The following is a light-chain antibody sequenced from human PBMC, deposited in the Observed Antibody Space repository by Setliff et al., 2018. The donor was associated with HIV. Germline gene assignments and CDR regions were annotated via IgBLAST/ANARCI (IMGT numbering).Light chain of an antibody. Sequence: QSALTQPPSASGTPGQRVTISCSGSSSNIGSNTVNWYQQLPGTAPKLLMYSSNERPSGVPDRFSGSKSGTSASLAISGLQSEDEADYYCAAWDDGLTGYVFGTGTKVTVL. CDR1: SSNIGSNT. J-gene: IGLJ1*01. CDR3: AAWDDGLTGYV. V-gene: IGLV1-44*01. CDR2: SSN.